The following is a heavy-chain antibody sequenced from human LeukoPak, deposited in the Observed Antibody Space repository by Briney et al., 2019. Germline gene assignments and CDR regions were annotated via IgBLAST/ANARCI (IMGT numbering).Heavy chain of an antibody. CDR3: ARDPWGLRFLPDY. D-gene: IGHD5-12*01. CDR2: ISSSSSYI. Sequence: GGSLRLSCAASGFTFSSYSMNWVRQAPGKGLEWVSSISSSSSYIYYADSVKGRFTISRDNAKNSLYLQMNSLRAEDTAVYYCARDPWGLRFLPDYWGQGTLVTVSS. V-gene: IGHV3-21*01. J-gene: IGHJ4*02. CDR1: GFTFSSYS.